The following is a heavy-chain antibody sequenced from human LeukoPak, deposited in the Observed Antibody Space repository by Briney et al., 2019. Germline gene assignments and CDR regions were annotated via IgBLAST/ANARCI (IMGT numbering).Heavy chain of an antibody. CDR2: ISYDGSNK. V-gene: IGHV3-30-3*01. Sequence: PGGSLRLSCAASGFTFSSYAMHWARQAPGKGLEWVAVISYDGSNKYYADSVKGRFTISRDNSKNTLYLQMNSLRAEDTAVYYCARPPGGMATIRDYWGQGTLVTVSS. CDR3: ARPPGGMATIRDY. CDR1: GFTFSSYA. J-gene: IGHJ4*02. D-gene: IGHD5-24*01.